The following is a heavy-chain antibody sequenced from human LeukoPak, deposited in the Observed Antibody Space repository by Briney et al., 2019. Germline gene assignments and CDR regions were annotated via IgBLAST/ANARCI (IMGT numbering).Heavy chain of an antibody. J-gene: IGHJ4*02. CDR1: GDTFNNYA. CDR2: IIPIFGTA. CDR3: ARDGSGGY. D-gene: IGHD3-10*01. V-gene: IGHV1-69*05. Sequence: GASVKVSCKASGDTFNNYAISWVRQAPGQGLEWMGGIIPIFGTANYAQKFQGRVTITTDESTSTAYMELSSLRSEDTAVYYCARDGSGGYWGQGTLVTVSS.